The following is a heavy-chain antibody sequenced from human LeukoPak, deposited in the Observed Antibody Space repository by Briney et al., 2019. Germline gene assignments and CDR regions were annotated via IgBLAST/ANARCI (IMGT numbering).Heavy chain of an antibody. J-gene: IGHJ3*02. D-gene: IGHD2-15*01. V-gene: IGHV3-48*02. CDR2: MRSSSNSI. Sequence: VGSLRLSCAASGFTFSSYNMNWVRQAPGKGLEWVSYMRSSSNSIYYADSVKGRFTIPRDNAKNSLHLQMNSLRDEDTAVYYCARGICSGGGCYSSRLAFDIWGQGTMVTVSS. CDR3: ARGICSGGGCYSSRLAFDI. CDR1: GFTFSSYN.